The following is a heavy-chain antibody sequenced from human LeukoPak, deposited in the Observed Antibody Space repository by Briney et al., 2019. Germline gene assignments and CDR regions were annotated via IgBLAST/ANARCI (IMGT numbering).Heavy chain of an antibody. D-gene: IGHD3-22*01. V-gene: IGHV4-59*01. CDR3: ARVPIYYYDSSPTAPLYYFDY. Sequence: SETLSLTCTVSGGSISSYYWSWIRQPPGKGLEWIGYIYYSGSTNYNPSLKSRVTISVDTSKNQFSLKLSSVTAADTAVYYCARVPIYYYDSSPTAPLYYFDYWGQGTLVTVSS. CDR2: IYYSGST. J-gene: IGHJ4*02. CDR1: GGSISSYY.